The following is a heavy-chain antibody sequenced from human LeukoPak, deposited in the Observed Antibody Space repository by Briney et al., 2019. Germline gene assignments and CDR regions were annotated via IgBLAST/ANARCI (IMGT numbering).Heavy chain of an antibody. CDR3: AKDTGWELLRSFDY. J-gene: IGHJ4*02. Sequence: PGGSLRLSCAASGFTFNDYAMHWVRQAPGKGLEWVSGISWKSGSIGYADSVKGRFTISRDNAKNSLYLQMNSLRAEDTAFYYCAKDTGWELLRSFDYWGQETLVTVSS. D-gene: IGHD1-26*01. CDR2: ISWKSGSI. V-gene: IGHV3-9*01. CDR1: GFTFNDYA.